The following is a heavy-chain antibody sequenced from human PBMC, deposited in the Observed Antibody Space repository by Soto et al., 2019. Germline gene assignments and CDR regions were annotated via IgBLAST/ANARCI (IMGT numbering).Heavy chain of an antibody. V-gene: IGHV1-18*01. CDR3: ARDVSPVDN. J-gene: IGHJ4*01. Sequence: QIQLVQSGAEVKKPGASVKVSCKASGYTFSSYHITWVRQAPGQGLEWMGWISAYNGNTNYAQNLKGRVTMTTDPSTSTAYMALMSLSSGDTAMYYCARDVSPVDNWGQGTLVIVSS. CDR1: GYTFSSYH. CDR2: ISAYNGNT.